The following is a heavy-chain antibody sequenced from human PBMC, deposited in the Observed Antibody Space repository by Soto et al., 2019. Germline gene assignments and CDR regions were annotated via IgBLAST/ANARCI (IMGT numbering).Heavy chain of an antibody. CDR3: AGETDYYGSGTSYYCGMDV. Sequence: QVQLVESGGGVVQPGRSLRLSCAASGFTFSSYAMYWVRQAPGKGLEWVAVISYDGSNKYYADSVKGRFTISRDNSKNTLYLQMNSLRAEDMAVFYCAGETDYYGSGTSYYCGMDVWGQGTTVTVSS. J-gene: IGHJ6*02. D-gene: IGHD3-10*01. CDR2: ISYDGSNK. V-gene: IGHV3-30-3*01. CDR1: GFTFSSYA.